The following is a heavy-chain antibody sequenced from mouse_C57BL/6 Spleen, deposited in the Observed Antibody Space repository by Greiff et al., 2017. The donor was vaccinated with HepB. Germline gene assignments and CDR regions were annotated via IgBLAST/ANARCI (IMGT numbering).Heavy chain of an antibody. CDR1: GFTFTDYY. D-gene: IGHD1-1*01. V-gene: IGHV7-3*01. CDR3: AISLRGAIDD. CDR2: IRNKANGYTT. J-gene: IGHJ4*01. Sequence: EVKLQESGGGLVQPGGSLSLSCAASGFTFTDYYMSWVRQPPGKALEWLGFIRNKANGYTTEYSASVKGRFTISRDNSQSILYLQMNALRAEDSATYYCAISLRGAIDDWGQGTSATVSS.